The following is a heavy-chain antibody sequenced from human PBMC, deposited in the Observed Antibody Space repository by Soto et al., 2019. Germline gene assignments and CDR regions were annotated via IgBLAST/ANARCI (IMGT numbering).Heavy chain of an antibody. D-gene: IGHD3-10*01. V-gene: IGHV3-72*01. CDR1: GFTFSDHY. Sequence: PGGSLRLSCAASGFTFSDHYMDWVRQAPGKWLEWVGRIRNRPNSYTTQYAASVKGRFAVLRDDSENLVYLQMNDLKTEDTAVYYCVRDSGRGFYFDSWGQGAQVTVSS. CDR3: VRDSGRGFYFDS. J-gene: IGHJ4*02. CDR2: IRNRPNSYTT.